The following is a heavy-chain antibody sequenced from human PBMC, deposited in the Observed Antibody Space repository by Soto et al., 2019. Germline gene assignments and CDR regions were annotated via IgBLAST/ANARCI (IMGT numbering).Heavy chain of an antibody. CDR3: ARDKSSPKDIVVVVAATPEDYYYMDV. CDR1: GFTFSSYS. J-gene: IGHJ6*03. V-gene: IGHV3-21*01. D-gene: IGHD2-15*01. CDR2: ISSSSSYI. Sequence: GGSLRLSCAASGFTFSSYSMNWVRQAPGKGLEWVSSISSSSSYIYYADSVKGRFTISRDNAKNPLYLQMNSLRAEDTAVYYCARDKSSPKDIVVVVAATPEDYYYMDVWGKGTTVTVSS.